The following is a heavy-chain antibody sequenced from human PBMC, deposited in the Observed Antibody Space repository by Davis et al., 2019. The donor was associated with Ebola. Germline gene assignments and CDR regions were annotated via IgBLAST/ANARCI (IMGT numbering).Heavy chain of an antibody. D-gene: IGHD2-2*02. Sequence: AASVQVSCKASGYTFTNYGISWVRQAPGQGLEWRGWISAYTGNTTYPQKLQGRVAMTTDTSTSTAYMELRSLRSDDTAVYYCARVQGYCTSTRCYTLGGCDYWGQGTLVTVSS. CDR3: ARVQGYCTSTRCYTLGGCDY. V-gene: IGHV1-18*04. CDR2: ISAYTGNT. J-gene: IGHJ4*02. CDR1: GYTFTNYG.